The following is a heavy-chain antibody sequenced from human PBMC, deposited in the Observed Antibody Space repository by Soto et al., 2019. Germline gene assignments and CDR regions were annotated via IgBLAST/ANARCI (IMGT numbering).Heavy chain of an antibody. CDR1: GFSLSTSGVG. J-gene: IGHJ4*02. Sequence: ITLKESGPTLVKPTQTLTLTCTFSGFSLSTSGVGVGWIRQPPGKALEWLALIYWDDDKRYSPSLKSRLTITKDTSKNQVVLTMTNMDPVDTATYYCAHIGDYDFWSGYYTYFDYWGQGTLVTVSS. D-gene: IGHD3-3*01. CDR3: AHIGDYDFWSGYYTYFDY. V-gene: IGHV2-5*02. CDR2: IYWDDDK.